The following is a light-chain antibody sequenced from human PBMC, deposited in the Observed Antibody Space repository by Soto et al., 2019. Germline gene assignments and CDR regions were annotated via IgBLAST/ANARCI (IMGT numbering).Light chain of an antibody. V-gene: IGKV3-11*01. CDR3: QQRSNWPPGYT. CDR1: QSVSSY. Sequence: EIVLTQSPATLSLSPGERPTLSCRASQSVSSYLAWYQQKPGQAPRLLIYDASNRATAIPARFSGSGSGTDFTLTISSLEPEDFAVYYCQQRSNWPPGYTFGQGTKLEIK. CDR2: DAS. J-gene: IGKJ2*01.